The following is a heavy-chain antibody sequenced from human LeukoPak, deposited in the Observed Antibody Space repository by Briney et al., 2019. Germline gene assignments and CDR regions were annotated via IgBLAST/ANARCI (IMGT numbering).Heavy chain of an antibody. CDR3: ARPDYGDYEDYWYFDL. CDR2: ISSSSSYI. D-gene: IGHD4-17*01. J-gene: IGHJ2*01. CDR1: GFTFSSYS. V-gene: IGHV3-21*01. Sequence: GGSLRLSCAASGFTFSSYSMNWVRQAPGKGLEWVSSISSSSSYIYYADSVKGRFTISRDNAKNSLYLQMNSLRAEDTAVYYCARPDYGDYEDYWYFDLWGRGTLVTVSS.